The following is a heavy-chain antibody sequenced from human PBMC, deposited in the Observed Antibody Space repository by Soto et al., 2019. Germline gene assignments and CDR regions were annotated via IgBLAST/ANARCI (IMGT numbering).Heavy chain of an antibody. Sequence: EVQLVESGGGLVQPGGSLRLSCAASGFTFSTYSMNWVPQAPGKGLEWASYISSGSSTISYADSVKGRFTISRDNAKKLLYLQMNSLRAEDTAVYYCASHDYGDYVDYWGQGTLVTVSS. CDR1: GFTFSTYS. D-gene: IGHD4-17*01. J-gene: IGHJ4*02. CDR2: ISSGSSTI. CDR3: ASHDYGDYVDY. V-gene: IGHV3-48*01.